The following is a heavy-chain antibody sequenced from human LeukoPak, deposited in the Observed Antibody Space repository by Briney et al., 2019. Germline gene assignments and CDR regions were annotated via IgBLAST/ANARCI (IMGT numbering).Heavy chain of an antibody. CDR1: GFTFSNYA. Sequence: GGSLRLSCAASGFTFSNYAMGWVRQAPGKGLEWVSDISDTGDDTWYTDSVKGRFTISRDNSKNTLYLQMNSLRAEDTAVYYCARSIVVVPAAITWGQGTLVTVSS. CDR3: ARSIVVVPAAIT. V-gene: IGHV3-23*01. D-gene: IGHD2-2*02. J-gene: IGHJ5*02. CDR2: ISDTGDDT.